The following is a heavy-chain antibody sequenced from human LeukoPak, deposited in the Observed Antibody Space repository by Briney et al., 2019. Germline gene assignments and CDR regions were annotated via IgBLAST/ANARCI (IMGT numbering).Heavy chain of an antibody. CDR2: ISSYTSYT. V-gene: IGHV3-11*06. Sequence: PGGSLRLSCAAPGFTFSDSYMSWIRQAPGKGLEWVSYISSYTSYTNYADSVKGRFTISRDNAKNSLYLQMNSLKAEDTAVYYCARATHYDILTGCTDFDYWGQGTLVTVSS. CDR3: ARATHYDILTGCTDFDY. CDR1: GFTFSDSY. D-gene: IGHD3-9*01. J-gene: IGHJ4*02.